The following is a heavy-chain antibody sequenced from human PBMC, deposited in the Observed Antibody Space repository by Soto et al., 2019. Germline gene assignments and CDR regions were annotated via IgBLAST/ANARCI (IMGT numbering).Heavy chain of an antibody. V-gene: IGHV3-7*03. J-gene: IGHJ3*02. CDR3: ASRILVSDAFDI. Sequence: EVQLEESGGGLVQPGGSLRLSCAASGFTFRNYWMSWVRQAPGKGLEWVANIKQDGSEKSHVDSVKGRFTISRDNAKNTLDLQMNSLRAEDTAVYYCASRILVSDAFDIWGQGTMVTVSS. CDR2: IKQDGSEK. D-gene: IGHD3-3*02. CDR1: GFTFRNYW.